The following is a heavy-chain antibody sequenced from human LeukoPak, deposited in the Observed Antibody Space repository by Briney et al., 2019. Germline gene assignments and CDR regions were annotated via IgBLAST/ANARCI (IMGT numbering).Heavy chain of an antibody. CDR3: ARSFYCSSTSCYEGWFDP. D-gene: IGHD2-2*01. CDR1: GGTFSSYA. J-gene: IGHJ5*02. Sequence: SVKVSCKASGGTFSSYAISWVRQAPGQGLEWMGGIIPIFGTANYAQKFQGRVTITADESTSTAYMELSSLRSEDTAVYYCARSFYCSSTSCYEGWFDPWGQGTLVTVSS. CDR2: IIPIFGTA. V-gene: IGHV1-69*13.